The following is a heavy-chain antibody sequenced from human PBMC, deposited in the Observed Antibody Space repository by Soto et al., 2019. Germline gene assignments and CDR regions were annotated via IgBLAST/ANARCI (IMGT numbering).Heavy chain of an antibody. CDR1: GFIFTSSA. V-gene: IGHV1-58*01. CDR2: IVVGGGST. D-gene: IGHD6-19*01. Sequence: GASVKVSCKTSGFIFTSSAVQWVRQARGQRLEWMGIIVVGGGSTGHAQKFQGRVTMTRDTSTSTVYMELSSLRSEDTAVYYCARSELSHSSGWGYDYWGQGTLVTVSS. CDR3: ARSELSHSSGWGYDY. J-gene: IGHJ4*02.